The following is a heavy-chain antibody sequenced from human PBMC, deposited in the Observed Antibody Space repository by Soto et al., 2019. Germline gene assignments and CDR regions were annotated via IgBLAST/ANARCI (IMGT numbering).Heavy chain of an antibody. J-gene: IGHJ4*02. V-gene: IGHV3-30-3*01. CDR1: GFTFSSYA. CDR2: ISYDGSNK. Sequence: GGSLRLSCAASGFTFSSYAMHWVRQAPGKGLEWVAVISYDGSNKYYADSVKGRFTISRDNSKNTLYLQMNSLRAEDTAVYYCARGYYYDSSGYYATYNYFDYWGQGTLVTVSS. CDR3: ARGYYYDSSGYYATYNYFDY. D-gene: IGHD3-22*01.